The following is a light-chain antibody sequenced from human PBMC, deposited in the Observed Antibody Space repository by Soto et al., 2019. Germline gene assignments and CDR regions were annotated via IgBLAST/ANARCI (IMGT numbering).Light chain of an antibody. V-gene: IGLV2-14*01. J-gene: IGLJ1*01. Sequence: QSVLTQPASVSGSPGQSITNSCTGTSSDVGGYNYVSWYQQHPGKAPKLMIYDVSNRPSGVSNRFSGSKSGNTASLSISGLQAEDEADYYCSSYTSSSTRVFGTGTKVNVL. CDR2: DVS. CDR3: SSYTSSSTRV. CDR1: SSDVGGYNY.